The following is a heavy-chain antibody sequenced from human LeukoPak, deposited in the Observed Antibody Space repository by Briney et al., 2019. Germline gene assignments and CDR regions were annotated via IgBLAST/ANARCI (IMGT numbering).Heavy chain of an antibody. CDR1: GGTFSSYA. V-gene: IGHV1-69*04. Sequence: SVKVSCKASGGTFSSYAISWVRQAPGQGLEWMGRIIPILGIANYAQKFQGRVTITADKSTSTAYMELSNLRSEDTAVYYCARVEAYYYDSSGYYNPPGWGQGTLVTVSS. CDR2: IIPILGIA. D-gene: IGHD3-22*01. J-gene: IGHJ4*02. CDR3: ARVEAYYYDSSGYYNPPG.